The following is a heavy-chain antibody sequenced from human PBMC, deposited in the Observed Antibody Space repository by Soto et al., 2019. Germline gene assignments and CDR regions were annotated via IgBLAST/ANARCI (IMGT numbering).Heavy chain of an antibody. Sequence: EVQLLESGGGLVQPGGSLRLSCAASGFTFSNNGMTWVRQAPGKGLEWVSAISDSGDSTYYADSVKGRFTISRDNSRNTLDLHMNSLRAEDTAVYYCFGGWNQGFDHWGQGIVVTVSS. CDR2: ISDSGDST. CDR1: GFTFSNNG. D-gene: IGHD6-19*01. J-gene: IGHJ4*02. V-gene: IGHV3-23*01. CDR3: FGGWNQGFDH.